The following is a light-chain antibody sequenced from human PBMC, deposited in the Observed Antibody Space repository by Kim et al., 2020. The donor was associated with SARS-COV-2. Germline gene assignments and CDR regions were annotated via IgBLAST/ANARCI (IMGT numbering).Light chain of an antibody. Sequence: LSASVGDRVTITCRTSQSISTYLNWYQHKPGKAPKLLIYAASTLESGVPSRFSGSGSETDFTLAIDSLQPEDFATYYCQLSYTTPAFGGGTKVEIK. CDR2: AAS. J-gene: IGKJ4*01. CDR1: QSISTY. CDR3: QLSYTTPA. V-gene: IGKV1-39*01.